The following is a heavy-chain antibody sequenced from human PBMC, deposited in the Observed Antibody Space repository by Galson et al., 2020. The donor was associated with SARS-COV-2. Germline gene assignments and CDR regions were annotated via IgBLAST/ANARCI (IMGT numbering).Heavy chain of an antibody. D-gene: IGHD6-19*01. V-gene: IGHV3-66*01. CDR2: IQSGGST. J-gene: IGHJ3*02. CDR3: ARDQRAWYPNDAFDI. Sequence: GESLKISCAASGFTVMSNYMSWVRQVPGKGLGWVSVIQSGGSTYYADSVKGRFSISRDTSRNTLHLQMNNLRVEDTAIYYCARDQRAWYPNDAFDIWGQGTMVTVSS. CDR1: GFTVMSNY.